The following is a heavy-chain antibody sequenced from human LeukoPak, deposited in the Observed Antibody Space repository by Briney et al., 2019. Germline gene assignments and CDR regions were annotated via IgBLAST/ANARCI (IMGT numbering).Heavy chain of an antibody. CDR2: IIPIFGKT. V-gene: IGHV1-69*01. Sequence: GASVKVSCKASGVTFSSYGITWVRQAPGQGLEWMGGIIPIFGKTNYAQKFQGRVTVTADESTSTAYMELSSLRSEDTAVYYCARAASPQLSDYYYYYMDVWGKGTTVTISS. CDR3: ARAASPQLSDYYYYYMDV. J-gene: IGHJ6*03. D-gene: IGHD3-16*02. CDR1: GVTFSSYG.